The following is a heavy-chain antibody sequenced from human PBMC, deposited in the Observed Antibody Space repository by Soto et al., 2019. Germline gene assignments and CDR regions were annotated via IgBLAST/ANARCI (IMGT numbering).Heavy chain of an antibody. Sequence: SETLSLTCAVSGGSISSSNWWSWVRQPPGKGLEWIGYIYNSGRTNYNPSLKSRVTISVDTSKNQFSLKLSSVTAADTAVYYCARRYGYSFDYWGQGTLVTVSS. CDR3: ARRYGYSFDY. D-gene: IGHD1-1*01. J-gene: IGHJ4*02. CDR1: GGSISSSNW. V-gene: IGHV4-4*02. CDR2: IYNSGRT.